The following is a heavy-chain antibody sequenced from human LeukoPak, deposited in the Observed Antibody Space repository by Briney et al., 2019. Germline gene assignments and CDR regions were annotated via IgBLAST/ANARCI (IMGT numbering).Heavy chain of an antibody. CDR3: ARDGVGADGIDY. CDR1: GFTFSSYE. D-gene: IGHD1-26*01. Sequence: GGSLRLSCAASGFTFSSYEMNWVRQAPGKGLEWVSYISSSGSTIYYADFVKGRFTISRDNAKNSLYLQMNSLRAEDTAVYYCARDGVGADGIDYWGQGTLVTVSS. CDR2: ISSSGSTI. V-gene: IGHV3-48*03. J-gene: IGHJ4*02.